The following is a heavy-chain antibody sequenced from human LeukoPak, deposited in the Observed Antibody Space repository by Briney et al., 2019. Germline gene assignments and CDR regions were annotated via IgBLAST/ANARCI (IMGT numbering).Heavy chain of an antibody. CDR3: ARRGPYYYEGYYFDY. CDR2: IYYSGST. Sequence: SETLSLTCTVSGGSISSYYWSWIRQPPGKGLEWIGYIYYSGSTNYNPSLKSRVTISVDKSKNQFSLKLSSVTAADTAVYYCARRGPYYYEGYYFDYWGQGTLVTVSS. J-gene: IGHJ4*02. V-gene: IGHV4-59*12. D-gene: IGHD3-22*01. CDR1: GGSISSYY.